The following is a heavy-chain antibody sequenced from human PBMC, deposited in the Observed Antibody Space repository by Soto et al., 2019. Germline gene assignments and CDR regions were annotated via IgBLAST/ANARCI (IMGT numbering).Heavy chain of an antibody. J-gene: IGHJ3*01. CDR3: ATWLLREHAFDP. V-gene: IGHV3-53*01. CDR2: LYIADGT. Sequence: GSLRLSCAASGFTVNGKKYITWVRQAPGKGLEWVSALYIADGTFYADSVKGRFTVSIDSSKNTVYLQMNNLSPEDPAVYYCATWLLREHAFDPWGLGTMVHLSS. D-gene: IGHD2-15*01. CDR1: GFTVNGKKY.